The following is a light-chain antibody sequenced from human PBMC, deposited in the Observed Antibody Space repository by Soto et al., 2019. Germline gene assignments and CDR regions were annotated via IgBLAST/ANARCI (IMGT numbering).Light chain of an antibody. CDR3: QQYHRTPLT. CDR1: QSVISNY. CDR2: GAS. J-gene: IGKJ1*01. Sequence: EIVLTQSPGTLSLSPGERATLSCRASQSVISNYLAWFQQKPGQAPRLLIYGASSRATGIPDRFSGSGSGTDFTLTISRLEPEDFAVYYCQQYHRTPLTFGQGTKVDIK. V-gene: IGKV3-20*01.